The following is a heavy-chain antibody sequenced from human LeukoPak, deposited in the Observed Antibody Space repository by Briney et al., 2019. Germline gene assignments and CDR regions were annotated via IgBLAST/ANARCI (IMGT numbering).Heavy chain of an antibody. Sequence: SETLSLTCAVYGGSFSGYYWSWIRQPPGKGLEWIGYIYYSGSTNYNPSLKSRVTISVDTSKNQFSLKLSSVTAADTAVYYCAREYYYGSGRVGAFFDYWGQGTLVTVSS. CDR2: IYYSGST. D-gene: IGHD3-10*01. CDR3: AREYYYGSGRVGAFFDY. J-gene: IGHJ4*02. V-gene: IGHV4-59*01. CDR1: GGSFSGYY.